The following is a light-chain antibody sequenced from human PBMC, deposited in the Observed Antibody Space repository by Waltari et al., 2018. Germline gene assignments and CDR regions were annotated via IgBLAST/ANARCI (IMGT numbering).Light chain of an antibody. V-gene: IGKV2-30*02. CDR1: QSLVHSDGNTY. CDR3: MQGTHWPLT. J-gene: IGKJ4*02. Sequence: DVVMTQSPLSLPVTLGQPASIACKSSQSLVHSDGNTYVAWFQQMPGQSPRRLIYKVSNREAGVPDRFSASGSGTEFTLKISRVEAEDVGVYYCMQGTHWPLTFGGGTKVEIK. CDR2: KVS.